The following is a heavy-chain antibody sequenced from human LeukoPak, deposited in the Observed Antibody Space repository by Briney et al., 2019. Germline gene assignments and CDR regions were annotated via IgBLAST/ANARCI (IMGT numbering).Heavy chain of an antibody. CDR2: IYSGGGR. CDR1: GFTVSSNY. Sequence: GGSLRLSCAASGFTVSSNYMNWVRQGQGKGLEWVSVIYSGGGRYYSDYVKGRFTISRDNSKNTLYLQMNSLRAEDTAVYYCARDPIHDYWGQGTLVTVSS. V-gene: IGHV3-53*01. D-gene: IGHD5-18*01. CDR3: ARDPIHDY. J-gene: IGHJ4*02.